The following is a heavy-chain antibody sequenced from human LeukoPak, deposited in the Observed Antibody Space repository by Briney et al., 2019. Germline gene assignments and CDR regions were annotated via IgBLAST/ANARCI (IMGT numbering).Heavy chain of an antibody. CDR1: GGSFSGYY. Sequence: SETLSLTCAVYGGSFSGYYWSWIRQPPGKGLEWIGEINHSGSTNYNPSLKSRVTISVDTSKNQFSLKLSSVTAADTAVYYCARGRSDSSGYYYVSAYYYYMVVWGKGTTVTVSS. J-gene: IGHJ6*03. D-gene: IGHD3-22*01. CDR2: INHSGST. V-gene: IGHV4-34*01. CDR3: ARGRSDSSGYYYVSAYYYYMVV.